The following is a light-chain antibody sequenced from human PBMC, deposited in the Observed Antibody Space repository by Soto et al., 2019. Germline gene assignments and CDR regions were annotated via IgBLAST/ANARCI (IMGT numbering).Light chain of an antibody. Sequence: QSALSQPASVSGSPGQSITISCTGTSSDVGGYNYVSWYQQDPGKAPKLMIYDVSIRPSGVSNRFSGSKSGNTASLTLSRLQAEDEATYYCTSFASSSTLLFGGGTKLTVL. CDR3: TSFASSSTLL. J-gene: IGLJ2*01. CDR2: DVS. CDR1: SSDVGGYNY. V-gene: IGLV2-14*01.